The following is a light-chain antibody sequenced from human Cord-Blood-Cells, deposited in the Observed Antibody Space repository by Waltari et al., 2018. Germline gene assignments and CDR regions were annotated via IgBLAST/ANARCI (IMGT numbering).Light chain of an antibody. V-gene: IGKV3-11*01. CDR1: QSVSSY. CDR3: QQRSNWSPIT. J-gene: IGKJ5*01. CDR2: DAS. Sequence: EIVLTQSPATLSLSPGERATLSCRASQSVSSYLAWYQQNPGQAPRLLIYDASNRATGIPARFSGSGSGTDFTLTISSLEPEDFAVYYCQQRSNWSPITFGQGTRLEIK.